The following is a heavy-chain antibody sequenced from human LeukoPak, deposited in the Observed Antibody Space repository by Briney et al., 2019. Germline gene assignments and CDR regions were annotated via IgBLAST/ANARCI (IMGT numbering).Heavy chain of an antibody. V-gene: IGHV4-30-2*01. CDR2: IYHSGST. Sequence: PSETLSLTCAVSGGSISSGGYSWSWIRQPPGKGLEWIGYIYHSGSTYYNPSLKSRVTISVDRSKNQFSLKLSSVTAADTAVYYCARVVGLHAFDIWGQGTMVTVSS. J-gene: IGHJ3*02. CDR3: ARVVGLHAFDI. D-gene: IGHD2-15*01. CDR1: GGSISSGGYS.